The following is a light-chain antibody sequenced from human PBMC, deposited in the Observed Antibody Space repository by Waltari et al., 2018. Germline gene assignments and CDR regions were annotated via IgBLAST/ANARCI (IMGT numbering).Light chain of an antibody. J-gene: IGKJ4*01. CDR3: QLYGPSCT. CDR2: SAS. V-gene: IGKV3-20*01. Sequence: EIVLTQSPGTLSLSQGERATLSCRASQSVSTSYIAWYQQTPGRAPRLLIYSASTRATGIPDRFSGSGSGTDFTLTINGLEPEDFGVYHCQLYGPSCTFGGGTKVEI. CDR1: QSVSTSY.